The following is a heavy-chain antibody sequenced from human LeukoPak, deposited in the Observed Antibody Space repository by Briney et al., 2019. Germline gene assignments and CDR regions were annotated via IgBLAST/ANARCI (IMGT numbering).Heavy chain of an antibody. CDR2: INHSGST. D-gene: IGHD3-3*01. CDR3: ARGPLRDFWSGYSSYYFDY. V-gene: IGHV4-34*01. CDR1: GGSFSSYY. J-gene: IGHJ4*02. Sequence: SETLSLTCAVYGGSFSSYYWSWIRQPPGKGLEWIGEINHSGSTNYNPSLKSRVTISVDTSKNQFSLKLSSVTAADTAVYYCARGPLRDFWSGYSSYYFDYWGQGTLVTVSS.